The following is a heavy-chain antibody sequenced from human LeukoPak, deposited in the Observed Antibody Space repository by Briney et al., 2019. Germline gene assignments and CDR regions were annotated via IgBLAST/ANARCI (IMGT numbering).Heavy chain of an antibody. J-gene: IGHJ4*02. CDR1: GGSFSGYY. CDR2: INHSGST. D-gene: IGHD3-22*01. V-gene: IGHV4-34*01. CDR3: ARGRYYYDSSGYYYTYFDY. Sequence: PSETLSLTCAVYGGSFSGYYWSWIRQPPGKGLEWIGEINHSGSTNYNPSLKSRVTISVDTSKNQFSLKLSSVTAADTAVYYCARGRYYYDSSGYYYTYFDYWGQGTLVTVSS.